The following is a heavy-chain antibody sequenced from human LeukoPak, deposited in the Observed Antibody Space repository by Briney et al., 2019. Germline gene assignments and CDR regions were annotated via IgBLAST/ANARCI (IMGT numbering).Heavy chain of an antibody. CDR1: GASISSGGYY. J-gene: IGHJ4*02. CDR3: ARAYSPSSLYFDY. D-gene: IGHD6-6*01. Sequence: PSQTLSLTCTVSGASISSGGYYWSWIRQHPGKGLEWIGYIYNSGSTYYNPSLKSRITISVDTSQNQFSLKLSSATAADTAVYYCARAYSPSSLYFDYWGQGTLVTVSS. CDR2: IYNSGST. V-gene: IGHV4-31*03.